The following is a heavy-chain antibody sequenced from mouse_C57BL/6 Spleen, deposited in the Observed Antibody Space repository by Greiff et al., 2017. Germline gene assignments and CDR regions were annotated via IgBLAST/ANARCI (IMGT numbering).Heavy chain of an antibody. Sequence: QVHVKQSGAELAKPGASVKLSCKASGYTFTSYWMHWVKQRPGQGLEWIGYINPSSGYTKYNQKFKDKATLTADKSSSTAYMQLSSLTYEDSAVYYCARSPPSNWDVKNYFDYWGQGTTLTVSS. CDR2: INPSSGYT. J-gene: IGHJ2*01. CDR3: ARSPPSNWDVKNYFDY. D-gene: IGHD4-1*01. V-gene: IGHV1-7*01. CDR1: GYTFTSYW.